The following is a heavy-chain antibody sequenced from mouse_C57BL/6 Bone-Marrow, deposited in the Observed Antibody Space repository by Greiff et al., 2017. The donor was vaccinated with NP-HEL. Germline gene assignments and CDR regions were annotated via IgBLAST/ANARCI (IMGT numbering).Heavy chain of an antibody. Sequence: QVQLKESGAELARPGASVKLSCKASCYTFTSYGISWVKQRTGQGLEWIGEIYPRSGNTYYNEKFKGKATLTADKSSSTAYMELRSLTSEDSAVYFCARLTGTFDYWGQGTTLTVSS. J-gene: IGHJ2*01. CDR2: IYPRSGNT. CDR3: ARLTGTFDY. D-gene: IGHD4-1*01. CDR1: CYTFTSYG. V-gene: IGHV1-81*01.